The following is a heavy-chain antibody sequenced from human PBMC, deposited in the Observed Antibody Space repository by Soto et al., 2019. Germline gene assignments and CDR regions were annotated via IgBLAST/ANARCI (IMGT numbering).Heavy chain of an antibody. D-gene: IGHD3-22*01. J-gene: IGHJ3*02. CDR2: INHSGST. V-gene: IGHV4-34*01. CDR1: GGSFRGYY. CDR3: SRGDPVQGEYYYDSSGYPTDPEHDAFDI. Sequence: SETLSLTCAVYGGSFRGYYWSWIRPPPETGLEWIGEINHSGSTNYNPSLKSRVTISVDTSKNQFSLKLSFVTAADTAVYYCSRGDPVQGEYYYDSSGYPTDPEHDAFDIWGQGTMVT.